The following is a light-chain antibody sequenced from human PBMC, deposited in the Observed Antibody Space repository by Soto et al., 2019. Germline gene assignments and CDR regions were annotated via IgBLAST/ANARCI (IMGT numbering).Light chain of an antibody. Sequence: DIQLTQSPSTLSASIRDRVTITCRASQSIGRWLAWYQQKPGKAPKLLIYKASSLESGVPSRFSGSGSGTEFTLTISSLQPDDFATYYCQQYNSFPWPFGQGTKVEIK. CDR3: QQYNSFPWP. J-gene: IGKJ1*01. V-gene: IGKV1-5*03. CDR1: QSIGRW. CDR2: KAS.